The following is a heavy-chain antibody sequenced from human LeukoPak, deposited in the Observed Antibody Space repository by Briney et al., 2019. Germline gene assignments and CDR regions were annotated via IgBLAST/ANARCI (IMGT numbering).Heavy chain of an antibody. CDR2: ISGSGGST. CDR1: GLTFSSYA. J-gene: IGHJ4*02. D-gene: IGHD3-22*01. V-gene: IGHV3-23*01. Sequence: PGGSLRFSCAASGLTFSSYAMSWVRKAPGKGLEWVSAISGSGGSTYYADSVKGQFTISRDNSKNTLYLQMNSLRAEDTAVYYCAKKKGSGYYYAFDYWGQGTLVTVSS. CDR3: AKKKGSGYYYAFDY.